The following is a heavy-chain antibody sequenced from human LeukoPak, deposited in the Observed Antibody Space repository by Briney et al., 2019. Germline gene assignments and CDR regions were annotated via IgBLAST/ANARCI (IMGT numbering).Heavy chain of an antibody. CDR1: GFTFSSYA. J-gene: IGHJ4*02. CDR3: AGYSLYYFDY. Sequence: GRSLRLSCAASGFTFSSYAMHWVRQAPGKGLEWLAVISYDGSNKYYADSVKGRFTISRDNSKNTLYLQMNSLRAEDTAVYYCAGYSLYYFDYWGQGTLVTVSS. V-gene: IGHV3-30*04. CDR2: ISYDGSNK. D-gene: IGHD5-18*01.